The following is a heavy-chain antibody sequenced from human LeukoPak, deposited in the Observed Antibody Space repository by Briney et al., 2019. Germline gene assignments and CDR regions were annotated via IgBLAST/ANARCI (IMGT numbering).Heavy chain of an antibody. J-gene: IGHJ4*02. Sequence: SETLSLTCSVSTDSMNSFFWSWARQSPGKGLEWIGYIDDSGGTSYNPSLKSRVTISIDTSKKQFSLRLTSVAAADTAIYFCARGLSRARRESDYWGQGILVTVSS. CDR3: ARGLSRARRESDY. V-gene: IGHV4-59*01. CDR2: IDDSGGT. CDR1: TDSMNSFF.